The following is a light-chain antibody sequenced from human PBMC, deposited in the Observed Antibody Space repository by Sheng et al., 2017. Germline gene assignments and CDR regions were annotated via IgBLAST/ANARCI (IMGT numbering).Light chain of an antibody. J-gene: IGKJ2*01. CDR3: QEYSSYSNT. Sequence: DIQMTQSPSTLSASVGDRVTITCRASQSVSNWLAWYQQKPGKAPKLLIYKASTLEGGVPSRFSGSGSGTEFTLSISSLQPEDFATYYCQEYSSYSNTFGQGTKVQIK. CDR2: KAS. CDR1: QSVSNW. V-gene: IGKV1-5*03.